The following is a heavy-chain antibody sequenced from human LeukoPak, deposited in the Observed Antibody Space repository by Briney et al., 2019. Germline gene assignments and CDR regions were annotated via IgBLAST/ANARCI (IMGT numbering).Heavy chain of an antibody. J-gene: IGHJ4*02. D-gene: IGHD6-13*01. CDR3: ARVIAAVGIDYFDF. V-gene: IGHV3-53*01. Sequence: GGSLRLSCAASGFAVSNNYMSWVRQAPGTGLEWVSIIYASGSAYYADSVKGRFTISRDNSKNTVYLQMNSLRAEDTAVYYCARVIAAVGIDYFDFWGQGTLVTVSS. CDR2: IYASGSA. CDR1: GFAVSNNY.